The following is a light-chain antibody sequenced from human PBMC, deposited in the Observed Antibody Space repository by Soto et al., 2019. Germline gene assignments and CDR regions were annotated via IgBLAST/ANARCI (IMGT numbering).Light chain of an antibody. CDR1: QSLVHSDGIAY. J-gene: IGKJ5*01. Sequence: DIVMTQSPLSLPVTPGEPASISCSSNQSLVHSDGIAYFSWFQQRPGRSPRRLIYKVYNRDSGVKDRFSGSGSGTDFALKIRRVEAEDVGVYYCMQGTHWPITFGQGKRLEIK. CDR3: MQGTHWPIT. CDR2: KVY. V-gene: IGKV2-30*02.